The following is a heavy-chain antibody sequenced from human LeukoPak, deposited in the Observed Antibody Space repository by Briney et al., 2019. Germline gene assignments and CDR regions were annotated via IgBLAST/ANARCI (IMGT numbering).Heavy chain of an antibody. CDR1: GFTFSSYG. D-gene: IGHD5-18*01. CDR3: AKERDTAMVTIDY. Sequence: GGSLRLSCAASGFTFSSYGMHWVRQAPGKGLEWVAFIRYDGSNKYYADSVKGRFTISRGNSKNTPYLQMNSLRAEDTAVYYCAKERDTAMVTIDYWGQGTLVTVSS. J-gene: IGHJ4*02. CDR2: IRYDGSNK. V-gene: IGHV3-30*02.